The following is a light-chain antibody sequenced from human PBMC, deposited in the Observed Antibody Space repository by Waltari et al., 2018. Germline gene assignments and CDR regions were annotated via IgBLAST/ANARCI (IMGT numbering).Light chain of an antibody. V-gene: IGKV1-NL1*01. CDR1: HDINNF. CDR3: QQGKSSPT. J-gene: IGKJ4*01. CDR2: FTN. Sequence: DIQMSQSPSSLSASVGDRVTITCRASHDINNFLNWYHQKTGKAPKLLIYFTNNLATGVTSRFSGSGSGTEFTLTISTVQPEDFATYYCQQGKSSPTFGGGTKVEI.